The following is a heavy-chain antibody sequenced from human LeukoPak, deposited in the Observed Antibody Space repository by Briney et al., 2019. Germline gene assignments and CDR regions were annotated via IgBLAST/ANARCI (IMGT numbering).Heavy chain of an antibody. CDR1: GGSISSYY. J-gene: IGHJ4*02. D-gene: IGHD4-17*01. V-gene: IGHV4-59*01. CDR2: IYYSGST. CDR3: ARASDYGDYVSNFDY. Sequence: SETLSLTCTVSGGSISSYYWSWIRQPPGKGLEWIGYIYYSGSTNYNPSLKSRVTISVDTSKNQFSLKLSSVTAADTAVYYCARASDYGDYVSNFDYRGQGTLVTVSS.